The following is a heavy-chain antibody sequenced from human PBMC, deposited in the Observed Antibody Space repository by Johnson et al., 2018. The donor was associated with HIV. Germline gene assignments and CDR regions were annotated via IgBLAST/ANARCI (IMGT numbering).Heavy chain of an antibody. CDR2: ISGSGGST. D-gene: IGHD3-10*01. CDR1: GFTVSNNF. J-gene: IGHJ3*02. Sequence: VQLVESGGGVVQPGRSLRLSCAASGFTVSNNFMNWVRQAPGKGLEWVAAISGSGGSTYYADSVKGRFTISRDNSKNTLYLQMNSLRAEDTALYYCARSPGEADAFDIWGQGTMVTVSS. CDR3: ARSPGEADAFDI. V-gene: IGHV3-66*02.